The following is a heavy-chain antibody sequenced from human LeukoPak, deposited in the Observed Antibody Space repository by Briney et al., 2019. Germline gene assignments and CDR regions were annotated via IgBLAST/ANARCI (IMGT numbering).Heavy chain of an antibody. CDR2: IYPGDSDT. V-gene: IGHV5-51*01. J-gene: IGHJ3*02. CDR3: ARPRGGDGYNWAREVVYDAFDI. D-gene: IGHD5-24*01. Sequence: LGESLKISCKGSGYSFTSYWIGWVRQMPGKGLEWMGIIYPGDSDTRYSPSFQGQVTISADKSISTAYLQWSSLKASDTAMYYCARPRGGDGYNWAREVVYDAFDIWGQGTMVTVSS. CDR1: GYSFTSYW.